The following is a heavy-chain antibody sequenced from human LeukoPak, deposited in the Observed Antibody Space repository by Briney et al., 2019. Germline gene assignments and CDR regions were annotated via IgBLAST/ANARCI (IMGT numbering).Heavy chain of an antibody. J-gene: IGHJ4*02. CDR3: AKDFFSIAAGEIDY. CDR1: GFTFSSHL. Sequence: HPGGSLRLSCAASGFTFSSHLMHWVRQAPGKGLEWVSAISGSGGSTYYADSVKGRFTISRDNSKNTLYLQMNSLRAEDTAVYYCAKDFFSIAAGEIDYWGQGTLVTVSS. V-gene: IGHV3-23*01. D-gene: IGHD6-6*01. CDR2: ISGSGGST.